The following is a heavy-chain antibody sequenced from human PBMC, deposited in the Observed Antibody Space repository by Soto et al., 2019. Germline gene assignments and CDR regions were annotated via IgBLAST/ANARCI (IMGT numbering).Heavy chain of an antibody. V-gene: IGHV3-23*01. CDR3: AKYPDILTGPLPDY. Sequence: EVQLLESGGGLVQPGGSLRLSCAASGFTFSSYAMSWVRQAPGKGLEWVSAISGSGGSTYYADSVKGRFTISRDNSKNTLYLQMKSLRAEDTAVYYCAKYPDILTGPLPDYWGQGTLVTVSS. D-gene: IGHD3-9*01. J-gene: IGHJ4*02. CDR1: GFTFSSYA. CDR2: ISGSGGST.